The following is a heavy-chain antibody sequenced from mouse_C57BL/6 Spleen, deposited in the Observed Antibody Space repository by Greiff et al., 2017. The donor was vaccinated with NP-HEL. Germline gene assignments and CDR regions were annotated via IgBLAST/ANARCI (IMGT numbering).Heavy chain of an antibody. CDR3: ARDYYGRLRWYFDV. CDR2: IYPSDSET. CDR1: GYTFTSYW. V-gene: IGHV1-61*01. Sequence: QVHLQQPGAELVRPGSSVKLSCKASGYTFTSYWMDWVKQRPGQGLEWIGNIYPSDSETHYNQKFKDKATLTVDKSSSTAYMQLSSLTSEDSAVYYCARDYYGRLRWYFDVWGTGTTVTVSS. D-gene: IGHD1-1*01. J-gene: IGHJ1*03.